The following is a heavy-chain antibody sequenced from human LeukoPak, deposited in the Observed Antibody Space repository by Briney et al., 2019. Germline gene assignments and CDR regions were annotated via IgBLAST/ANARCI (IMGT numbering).Heavy chain of an antibody. Sequence: REASVKVSCKASGYTFTNYGISWVRQAPGQGLEWMGLISAYNGNTTYAQKLKGRVTITKDTSTSTAYMELRSLRSDDTAVYYCARVSYDILTGYPEDGMDVWGQGTTVTVSS. CDR3: ARVSYDILTGYPEDGMDV. CDR2: ISAYNGNT. J-gene: IGHJ6*02. CDR1: GYTFTNYG. V-gene: IGHV1-18*01. D-gene: IGHD3-9*01.